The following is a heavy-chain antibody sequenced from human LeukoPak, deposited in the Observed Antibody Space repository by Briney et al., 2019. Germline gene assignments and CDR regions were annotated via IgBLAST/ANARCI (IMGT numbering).Heavy chain of an antibody. CDR3: ARVGYCGGDCYSGDYYYNMDV. J-gene: IGHJ6*03. CDR2: INHSGST. V-gene: IGHV4-34*01. Sequence: SETLSLTCAVYGGSFSCYYWSWIRQPPGKGLEWIGEINHSGSTNYNPSLKSRVTISVDTSKNQFSLKLSSVTAADTAVYYCARVGYCGGDCYSGDYYYNMDVWGKGTTVTVSS. D-gene: IGHD2-21*02. CDR1: GGSFSCYY.